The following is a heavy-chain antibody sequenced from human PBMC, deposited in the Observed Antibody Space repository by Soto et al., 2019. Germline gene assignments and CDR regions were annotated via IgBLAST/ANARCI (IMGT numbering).Heavy chain of an antibody. D-gene: IGHD3-22*01. J-gene: IGHJ6*02. V-gene: IGHV4-59*12. CDR3: ARSPDSSGYYPRWYYYGMDV. CDR2: IYHSGST. Sequence: SETLSLTCTVAGGSISSYYWSWIRQPPGKGLEWIGYIYHSGSTNYNPSLKSRVTISVDKSKNQFSLKLSSVTAADTAVYYCARSPDSSGYYPRWYYYGMDVWGQGTTVTVSS. CDR1: GGSISSYY.